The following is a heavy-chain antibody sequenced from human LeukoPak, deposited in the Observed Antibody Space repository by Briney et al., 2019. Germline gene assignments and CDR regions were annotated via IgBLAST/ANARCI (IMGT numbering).Heavy chain of an antibody. CDR1: GFTFSSYS. CDR2: ISSSSSYI. V-gene: IGHV3-21*01. D-gene: IGHD6-6*01. CDR3: ARDAYSSSPNAIDY. Sequence: GGSLRLSCAASGFTFSSYSMNWVRQAPGKGLEWVSSISSSSSYIYYAGSVKGRFTISRDNAKNSLYLQMNSLRAEDTAVYYCARDAYSSSPNAIDYWGQGTLVTVSS. J-gene: IGHJ4*02.